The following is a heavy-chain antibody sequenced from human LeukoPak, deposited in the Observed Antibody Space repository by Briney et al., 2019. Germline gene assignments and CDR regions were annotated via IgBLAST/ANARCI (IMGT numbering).Heavy chain of an antibody. D-gene: IGHD3-10*01. CDR3: ARGSTTMVRGVRYYFDY. CDR2: IYYSGST. Sequence: SQTLSLTCTVSGGSISSGDYYWSWIRQPPGKGLEWIGYIYYSGSTYYNPSLKSRVTISVDKSKNQFSLKLSSVTAADTAVYYCARGSTTMVRGVRYYFDYWGQGTLVTVSS. V-gene: IGHV4-30-4*08. J-gene: IGHJ4*02. CDR1: GGSISSGDYY.